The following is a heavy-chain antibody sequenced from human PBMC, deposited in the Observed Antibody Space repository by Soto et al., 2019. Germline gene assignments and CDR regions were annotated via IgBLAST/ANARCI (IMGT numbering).Heavy chain of an antibody. CDR1: GGTFPYFA. J-gene: IGHJ6*02. CDR2: IIPSYGTT. Sequence: QVQLVQSGAEVKKPGSSVRVSCKASGGTFPYFAFSWVRPAPGQGFEWLGGIIPSYGTTNYAQKYQGDVTITADISTSTVYLELSSLTSEDTAVYYCAREEVAACRGHSCYAYNSVRGHFYFYGMDLCGQGTSVTVS. D-gene: IGHD5-12*01. V-gene: IGHV1-69*06. CDR3: AREEVAACRGHSCYAYNSVRGHFYFYGMDL.